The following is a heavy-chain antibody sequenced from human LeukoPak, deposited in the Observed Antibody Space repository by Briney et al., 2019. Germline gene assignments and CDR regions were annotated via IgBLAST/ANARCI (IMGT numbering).Heavy chain of an antibody. J-gene: IGHJ4*02. Sequence: GRSLRLSCAASGFTFSSYAMHWVRQAPGKGLEWVAVISYDGSNKYYADSVKGRFTISRDNSKNTLYLQMNSLRAEDTAVYYCARDGQQLSFDYWGQRTLVTVSS. CDR1: GFTFSSYA. D-gene: IGHD6-13*01. CDR3: ARDGQQLSFDY. V-gene: IGHV3-30-3*01. CDR2: ISYDGSNK.